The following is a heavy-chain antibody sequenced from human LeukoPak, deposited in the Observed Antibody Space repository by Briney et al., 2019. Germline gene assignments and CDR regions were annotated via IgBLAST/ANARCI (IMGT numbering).Heavy chain of an antibody. J-gene: IGHJ4*02. CDR2: TTGSGTGT. V-gene: IGHV3-23*01. CDR1: GFTFSTHA. D-gene: IGHD3-22*01. Sequence: GGSLRLSCAASGFTFSTHAMIWVRQAPGKGPEWVSCTTGSGTGTYYRDSVKGRFTISRENSNDTLYLQMNSLRAEDTAVYYCVKGRDYNDASAYYIGDYWGQGTLVTVSS. CDR3: VKGRDYNDASAYYIGDY.